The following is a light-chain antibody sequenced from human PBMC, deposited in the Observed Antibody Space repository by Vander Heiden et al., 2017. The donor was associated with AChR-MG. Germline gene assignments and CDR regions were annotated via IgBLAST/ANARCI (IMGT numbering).Light chain of an antibody. CDR1: QTISSNY. Sequence: EIVLTQSPGTLSLSPGERATLSCRASQTISSNYLAWYRQKPGQAPRLLIYDASSRATGIPDRFSGSGSGADFTLTISSLEPEDFAVFYCQQDWSSLWTFGQGT. J-gene: IGKJ1*01. CDR2: DAS. V-gene: IGKV3-20*01. CDR3: QQDWSSLWT.